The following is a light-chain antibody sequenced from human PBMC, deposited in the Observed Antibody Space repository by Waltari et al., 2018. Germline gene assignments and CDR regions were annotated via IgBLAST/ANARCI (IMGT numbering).Light chain of an antibody. CDR1: QGVSGY. CDR2: AAS. V-gene: IGKV3-11*01. J-gene: IGKJ1*01. CDR3: QQRSNWPRT. Sequence: EIVLTQSPATLSLSPGERATLSCRASQGVSGYLAWYQQKPGQAPRLLIYAASNRATGIPARFSGSGSGTDFTLTISSLEPEDFAVYYCQQRSNWPRTFGQGTKVEIK.